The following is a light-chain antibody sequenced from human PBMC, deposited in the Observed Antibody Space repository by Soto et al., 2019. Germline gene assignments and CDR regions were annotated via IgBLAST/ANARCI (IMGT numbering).Light chain of an antibody. J-gene: IGKJ3*01. Sequence: EIVLTQSPATLSVFPGEKATLSCGASQSGSNNLAWYHQKPGQAPRPLIYGASTRANSVPARFSGSGSGTDVTLTISSLQSEDSAIYYCQQYSSWPFTFGPGTKVAIE. CDR1: QSGSNN. CDR2: GAS. V-gene: IGKV3-15*01. CDR3: QQYSSWPFT.